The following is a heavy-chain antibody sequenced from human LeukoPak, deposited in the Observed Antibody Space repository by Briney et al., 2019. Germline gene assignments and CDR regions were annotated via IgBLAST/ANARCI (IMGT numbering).Heavy chain of an antibody. CDR2: IYYSGST. Sequence: NASETLSLTCTVSGSSINSNSYYWGWIRQPPGKGLEWIGSIYYSGSTYYNPSLKSRVSISVDTSKNQFSLKLSSVTAADTAVYYCARSGYYYDSSGYVGSYYYYYMDVWGKGTTVTVSS. CDR3: ARSGYYYDSSGYVGSYYYYYMDV. J-gene: IGHJ6*03. V-gene: IGHV4-39*07. D-gene: IGHD3-22*01. CDR1: GSSINSNSYY.